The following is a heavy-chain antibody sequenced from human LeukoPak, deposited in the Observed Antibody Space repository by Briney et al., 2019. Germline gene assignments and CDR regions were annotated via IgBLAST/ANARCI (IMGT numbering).Heavy chain of an antibody. CDR1: GGSISSYY. V-gene: IGHV4-59*12. J-gene: IGHJ4*02. D-gene: IGHD6-6*01. CDR3: ARGPPTRYSSSSQGYYFDY. Sequence: PSETLSLTCTVSGGSISSYYWSWIRQPPGKGLEWIGYIYYSGSTYYNPSLKSRVTISVDTSKNQFSLKLSSVTAADTAVYYCARGPPTRYSSSSQGYYFDYWGQGTLVTVSS. CDR2: IYYSGST.